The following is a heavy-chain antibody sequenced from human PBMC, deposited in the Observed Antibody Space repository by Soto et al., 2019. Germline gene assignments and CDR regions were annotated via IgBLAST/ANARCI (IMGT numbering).Heavy chain of an antibody. J-gene: IGHJ4*02. CDR2: IDYSGST. V-gene: IGHV4-30-4*01. D-gene: IGHD6-13*01. Sequence: QVQLQESGPGLVKPSQTLSLTCTVSGGSISSGDYYWSWIRQPPGKGLGWIGYIDYSGSTYYNPSLKSRVTISVDTSKNQFSLKLSSVTAADPAVYYCASSIAAAGNFAYWGQGTLVTVSS. CDR3: ASSIAAAGNFAY. CDR1: GGSISSGDYY.